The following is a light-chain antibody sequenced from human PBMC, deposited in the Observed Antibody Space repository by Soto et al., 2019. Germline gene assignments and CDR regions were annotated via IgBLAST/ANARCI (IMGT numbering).Light chain of an antibody. CDR2: AAS. CDR3: LQDYNFPLT. Sequence: AIQMTQSPSSLSASVGGRVTITCRASQVIRNDLGWYQHKPGKAPKVLIYAASTLQSGVPSRFSGSGSGTDFTLTISSLQPEDFATYYCLQDYNFPLTFGGGTKVDI. V-gene: IGKV1-6*01. J-gene: IGKJ4*01. CDR1: QVIRND.